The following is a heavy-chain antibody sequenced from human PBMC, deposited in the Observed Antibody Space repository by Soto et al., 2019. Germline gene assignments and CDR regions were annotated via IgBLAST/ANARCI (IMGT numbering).Heavy chain of an antibody. CDR2: ISAYNGNT. CDR1: GYTFTSYG. Sequence: ASVKVSCKASGYTFTSYGISWVRQAPGQGLEWMGWISAYNGNTNYAQKLQGRVTMTTDTSTSTAYMELRSLRSDDTAVYYCARASGELPTGVPFASWGKGTLVPVS. CDR3: ARASGELPTGVPFAS. V-gene: IGHV1-18*01. D-gene: IGHD1-26*01. J-gene: IGHJ4*02.